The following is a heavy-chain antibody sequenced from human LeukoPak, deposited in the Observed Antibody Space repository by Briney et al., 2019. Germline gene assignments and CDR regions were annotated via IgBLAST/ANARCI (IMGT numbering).Heavy chain of an antibody. D-gene: IGHD3-22*01. V-gene: IGHV3-11*04. CDR3: ARDRDSSGYHRHMDV. J-gene: IGHJ6*03. Sequence: GGSLRLSCAASGFTFSDYYMSWIRQAPGKGLEWVSYISSSGSTIYYADSVKGRFTISRDNAKNSLYLQMNSLRAEDTAVYYCARDRDSSGYHRHMDVWGKGTTVTVSS. CDR2: ISSSGSTI. CDR1: GFTFSDYY.